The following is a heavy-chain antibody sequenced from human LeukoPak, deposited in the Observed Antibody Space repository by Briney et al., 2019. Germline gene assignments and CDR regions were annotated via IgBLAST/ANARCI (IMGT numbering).Heavy chain of an antibody. CDR2: IYHSGST. J-gene: IGHJ4*02. CDR1: GYSISSGYY. Sequence: PSETLSLTCTVSGYSISSGYYWGWIRQPPGKGLEWIGSIYHSGSTYYNSSLKSRVTTSVDTAKNQFSLKLNSVTAADTAVYYCCGELRPVGAQLFRVRYFDYWGQGTLVTVSS. V-gene: IGHV4-38-2*02. CDR3: CGELRPVGAQLFRVRYFDY. D-gene: IGHD6-6*01.